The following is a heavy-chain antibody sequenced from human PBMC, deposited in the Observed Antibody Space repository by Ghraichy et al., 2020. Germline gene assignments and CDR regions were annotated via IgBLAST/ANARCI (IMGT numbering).Heavy chain of an antibody. D-gene: IGHD2-21*01. CDR3: ARERYSFNNFDY. CDR2: MYHSGAS. CDR1: GGSITGYH. J-gene: IGHJ4*02. Sequence: SETLSLTCTVSGGSITGYHWSWIRQPPGMRLEWIGYMYHSGASNYNPSLKSRVTMSVDTSKNQFSLKLNSVTAADTAVYYCARERYSFNNFDYRGQGALVTVSS. V-gene: IGHV4-59*01.